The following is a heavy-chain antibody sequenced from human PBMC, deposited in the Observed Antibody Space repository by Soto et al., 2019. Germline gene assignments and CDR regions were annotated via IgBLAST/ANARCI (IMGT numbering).Heavy chain of an antibody. CDR2: LSSNGIGT. J-gene: IGHJ6*04. CDR1: GFTVSSFG. V-gene: IGHV3-64D*06. Sequence: GGSLRLSCSGSGFTVSSFGMHWVRQAPGKGLEHVSTLSSNGIGTYYADSVKGRFTFSRDTSKNTLYLQMSSLRTEDTAVYYCVKDMGQAAVGIRYPYGLDVWGIGTKVTVPS. CDR3: VKDMGQAAVGIRYPYGLDV. D-gene: IGHD6-13*01.